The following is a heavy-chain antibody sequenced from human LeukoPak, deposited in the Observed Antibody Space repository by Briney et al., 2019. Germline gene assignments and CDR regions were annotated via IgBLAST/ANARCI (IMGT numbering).Heavy chain of an antibody. Sequence: GGSLRLSCAASGFTFSSYAMHWVRQAPGKGLEWVAVISYDGSNKYYADSVKGRFTISRDNSKNTLYLQMNSLRAEDTAVYYCARANDLIDYWGQGTLVTVSS. V-gene: IGHV3-30-3*01. J-gene: IGHJ4*02. CDR3: ARANDLIDY. CDR1: GFTFSSYA. CDR2: ISYDGSNK.